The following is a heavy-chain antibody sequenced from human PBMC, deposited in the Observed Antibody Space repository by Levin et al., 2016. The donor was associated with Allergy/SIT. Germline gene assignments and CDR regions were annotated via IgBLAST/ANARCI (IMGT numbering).Heavy chain of an antibody. J-gene: IGHJ1*01. CDR1: GFTFSSYG. Sequence: GESLKISCAASGFTFSSYGMHWVRQAPGKELEWVAVIWYDGSNKYYVDSVKGRFTISRDNAKNSLYLQMNSLRAEDTAVYYCARDPRDGNYWAEYFQHWGQGALVIVSS. V-gene: IGHV3-33*01. CDR3: ARDPRDGNYWAEYFQH. CDR2: IWYDGSNK. D-gene: IGHD1-26*01.